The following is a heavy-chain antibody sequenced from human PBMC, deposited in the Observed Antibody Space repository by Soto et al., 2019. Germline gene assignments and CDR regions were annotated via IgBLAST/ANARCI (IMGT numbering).Heavy chain of an antibody. CDR3: ARGGRTMRDAFDI. CDR1: GGSISSGGYS. Sequence: QLQLQESGSGLVKPSQTLSLTCAVSGGSISSGGYSWSWIRQPPGKGLEWIGYIYHSGSTYYNPSLKSRVTISVDRAKTQFSLKLSSVTAADTAVYYCARGGRTMRDAFDIWGQGTMVTVSS. D-gene: IGHD3-22*01. CDR2: IYHSGST. J-gene: IGHJ3*02. V-gene: IGHV4-30-2*01.